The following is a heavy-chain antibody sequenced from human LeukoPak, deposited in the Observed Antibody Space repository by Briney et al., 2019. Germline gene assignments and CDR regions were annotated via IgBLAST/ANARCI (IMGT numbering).Heavy chain of an antibody. CDR1: GFTFSSYG. V-gene: IGHV3-30*18. CDR3: AKDWGLAAAVYYFDY. D-gene: IGHD6-13*01. J-gene: IGHJ4*02. Sequence: GGSLRLSCAASGFTFSSYGMHWVRQAPGKGLEWVAVISYDGSNKYYADSVKGRFTISRDNSKNTLYLQMNSLRAEDTAVYYCAKDWGLAAAVYYFDYWGQGTLVTVSS. CDR2: ISYDGSNK.